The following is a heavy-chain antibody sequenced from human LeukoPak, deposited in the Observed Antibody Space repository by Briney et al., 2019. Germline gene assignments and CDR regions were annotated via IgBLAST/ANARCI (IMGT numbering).Heavy chain of an antibody. Sequence: RSLRLSCAASGFTFSSYGMHWVRQAPGKGLEWVAVIWYDGSNKYYADSVKGRFTISRDNSKNTLYLQMNSLRAEDTAVYYCARSGSYLEFDYWGQGTLVTVSS. CDR3: ARSGSYLEFDY. J-gene: IGHJ4*02. D-gene: IGHD1-26*01. V-gene: IGHV3-33*01. CDR2: IWYDGSNK. CDR1: GFTFSSYG.